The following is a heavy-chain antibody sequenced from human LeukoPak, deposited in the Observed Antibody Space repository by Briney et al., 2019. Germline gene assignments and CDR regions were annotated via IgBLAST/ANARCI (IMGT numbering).Heavy chain of an antibody. V-gene: IGHV4-59*01. CDR1: GGSISSYY. J-gene: IGHJ6*03. CDR3: ARGMVRGVIRYYYYYMDV. D-gene: IGHD3-10*01. CDR2: IYYSGST. Sequence: PSETLSLTCTVSGGSISSYYWSWIRQPPGKGLEWIGYIYYSGSTNYNPSLKSRVTISVDTSKNQFSLKLSSVTAADTAVYYCARGMVRGVIRYYYYYMDVWGKGTTVTVSS.